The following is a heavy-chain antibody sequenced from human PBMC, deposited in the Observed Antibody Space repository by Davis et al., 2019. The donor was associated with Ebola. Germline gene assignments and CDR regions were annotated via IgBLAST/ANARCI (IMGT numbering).Heavy chain of an antibody. Sequence: ASVKVSCKVSGYTLTELSMHWVRQAPGKGLEWMGGFDPEDGETIYAQKFQGRVTMTTDTSTSTAYMELRSLRSDDTAVYYCARDNWNDENFDYWGQGTLVTVSS. CDR2: FDPEDGET. V-gene: IGHV1-24*01. CDR1: GYTLTELS. J-gene: IGHJ4*02. CDR3: ARDNWNDENFDY. D-gene: IGHD1-20*01.